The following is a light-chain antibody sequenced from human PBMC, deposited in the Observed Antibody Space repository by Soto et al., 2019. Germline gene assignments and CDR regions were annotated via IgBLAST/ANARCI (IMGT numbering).Light chain of an antibody. CDR2: DVT. J-gene: IGLJ1*01. CDR1: SSVVGGFNY. CDR3: NSYTSSRTYV. V-gene: IGLV2-14*03. Sequence: QSALTQPASVSGSPGQSITISCTGTSSVVGGFNYVSWYQQHPGKAPKLMIYDVTNRPSGVSYRFSGSKSGNTASLTISGLQAEDEADYYCNSYTSSRTYVFGTGTKVTVL.